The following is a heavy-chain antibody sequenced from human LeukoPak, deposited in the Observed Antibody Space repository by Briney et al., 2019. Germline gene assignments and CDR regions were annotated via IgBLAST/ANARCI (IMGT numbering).Heavy chain of an antibody. V-gene: IGHV3-43*02. J-gene: IGHJ4*02. D-gene: IGHD3-22*01. CDR2: ISGDGGST. CDR3: ATPLGRGYSVHYFDY. CDR1: GFTFDDYA. Sequence: GGSLRLSCAASGFTFDDYAMHWVRQAPGKGLEWVSLISGDGGSTYYAGSVKGRFTVSRDNSKNSLYLQMNSLRTEDTALYYCATPLGRGYSVHYFDYWGQGTLVTVSS.